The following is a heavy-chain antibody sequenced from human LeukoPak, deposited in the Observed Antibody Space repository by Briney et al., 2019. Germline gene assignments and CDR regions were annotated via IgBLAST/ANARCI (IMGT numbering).Heavy chain of an antibody. CDR2: IYYSGST. D-gene: IGHD3-22*01. CDR3: ARVGGYYYDSSGYDY. CDR1: GGSISSYY. V-gene: IGHV4-59*01. Sequence: SETLSLTCTVSGGSISSYYWSWIRQPPGKGLEWIGYIYYSGSTNYNLSLKGRVTISVDTSKSQFSLKLSSVTAADTAVYYCARVGGYYYDSSGYDYWGQGTLVTVSS. J-gene: IGHJ4*02.